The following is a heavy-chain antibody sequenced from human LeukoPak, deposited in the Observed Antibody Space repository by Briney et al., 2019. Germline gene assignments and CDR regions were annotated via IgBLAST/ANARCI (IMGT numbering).Heavy chain of an antibody. CDR1: GHTFSNFG. CDR2: ITTYNGNT. V-gene: IGHV1-18*01. D-gene: IGHD6-19*01. J-gene: IGHJ5*02. CDR3: ARDSQWLAVGGDWFDP. Sequence: ASVKVSCKASGHTFSNFGISWVRQAPGQGFEWMGWITTYNGNTNYAQKFQGRVTMTTETSTGTAYMELRSLRSDDTAVYYCARDSQWLAVGGDWFDPWGQGTLVTVSS.